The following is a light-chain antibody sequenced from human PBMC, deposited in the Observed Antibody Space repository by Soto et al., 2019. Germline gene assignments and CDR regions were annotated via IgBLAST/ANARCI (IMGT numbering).Light chain of an antibody. J-gene: IGKJ4*01. CDR2: AAS. Sequence: ETVMTQSPVTLSLSPGDRATLSCRASHSVRSNLAWYQQRHGQPPRLLIYAASTRATGVPGRFSGSGSGTEFTLTISSLQSEDSAVYYCQQYNDWPPLTFGGGTKVDIK. CDR3: QQYNDWPPLT. V-gene: IGKV3-15*01. CDR1: HSVRSN.